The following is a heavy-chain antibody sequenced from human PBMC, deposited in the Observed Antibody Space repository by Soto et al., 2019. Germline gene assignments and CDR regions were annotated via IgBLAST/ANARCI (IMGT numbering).Heavy chain of an antibody. CDR2: IYYSGSN. CDR1: GGSISSSSYY. J-gene: IGHJ6*03. CDR3: ARHRNKRAYYYMDV. V-gene: IGHV4-39*01. Sequence: PSETLSLTCTVSGGSISSSSYYWGWIRRPPGKGLEWIGSIYYSGSNYYNPSLKSRVTISVDTSKNQFSLKLSSVTAADTAVYYCARHRNKRAYYYMDVWGKGTTVTVSS.